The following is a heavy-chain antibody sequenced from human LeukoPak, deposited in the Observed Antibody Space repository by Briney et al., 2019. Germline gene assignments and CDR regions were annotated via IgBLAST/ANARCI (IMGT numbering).Heavy chain of an antibody. CDR1: GGFLSSGDYY. V-gene: IGHV4-30-4*02. J-gene: IGHJ3*02. D-gene: IGHD6-13*01. CDR2: IYYSGTT. CDR3: ARLPRSWYGFDAFDI. Sequence: SETLSLTCTVSGGFLSSGDYYWSWIRQPPGKGLEWIGYIYYSGTTYYNPSLKSRLTMSVDTSKNQFSLKLSSVTAADTAVYYCARLPRSWYGFDAFDIWGQGTMVTVSS.